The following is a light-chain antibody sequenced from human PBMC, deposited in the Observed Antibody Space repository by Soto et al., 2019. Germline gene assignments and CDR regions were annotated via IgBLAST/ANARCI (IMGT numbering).Light chain of an antibody. CDR1: STDVGGYNS. Sequence: QSALTQAPPASGSPGQSVTISCTGTSTDVGGYNSVSWFQHHPGKAPKLMIYEVSKRPSGVPDRFSGSKSGNTASLTVSGLQAEDEADYYCSSYGGSNNLIFGGGTKLTVL. CDR3: SSYGGSNNLI. CDR2: EVS. J-gene: IGLJ2*01. V-gene: IGLV2-8*01.